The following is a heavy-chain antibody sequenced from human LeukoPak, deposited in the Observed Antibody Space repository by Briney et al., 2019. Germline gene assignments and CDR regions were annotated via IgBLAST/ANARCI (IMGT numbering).Heavy chain of an antibody. Sequence: GASVKVSCKASGYTFTSYGISWVRQAPGQGLEWMGWISAYNGNTNYAQKLQGRVTMTTDTSTSTAYMELRSLRSDDTAVYYCARDYGDYSWYYGMDVWGQGTTVTVSS. CDR1: GYTFTSYG. CDR3: ARDYGDYSWYYGMDV. CDR2: ISAYNGNT. V-gene: IGHV1-18*01. D-gene: IGHD4-17*01. J-gene: IGHJ6*02.